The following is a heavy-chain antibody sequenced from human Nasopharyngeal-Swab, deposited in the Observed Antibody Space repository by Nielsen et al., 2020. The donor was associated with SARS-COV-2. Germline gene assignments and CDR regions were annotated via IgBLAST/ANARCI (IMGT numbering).Heavy chain of an antibody. D-gene: IGHD6-19*01. V-gene: IGHV3-23*01. CDR1: GFTFSSYA. J-gene: IGHJ6*02. CDR3: AKGGSAEWLAFSYYGMDV. Sequence: GASLKISCAASGFTFSSYAMSWVSQAPGKGLEWVSAISGSGGSTYYADSVKGRFTISRDNSKNTLYLQMNSLRAEDTAVYYCAKGGSAEWLAFSYYGMDVWGQGTTVTVSS. CDR2: ISGSGGST.